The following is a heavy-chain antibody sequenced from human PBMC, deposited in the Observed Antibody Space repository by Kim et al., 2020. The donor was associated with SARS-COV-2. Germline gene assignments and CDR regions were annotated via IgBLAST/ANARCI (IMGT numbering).Heavy chain of an antibody. D-gene: IGHD2-21*02. CDR2: ISYDGSNK. CDR1: GFTFSSYA. J-gene: IGHJ1*01. CDR3: ARDPRHNVVVTAFGTGYFQH. V-gene: IGHV3-30*04. Sequence: GGSLRLSCAASGFTFSSYAMHWVRQAPGKGLEWVAVISYDGSNKYYADSVKGRFTISRDNSKNTLYLQMNSLRAEDTAVYYCARDPRHNVVVTAFGTGYFQHWGQGTLVTVSS.